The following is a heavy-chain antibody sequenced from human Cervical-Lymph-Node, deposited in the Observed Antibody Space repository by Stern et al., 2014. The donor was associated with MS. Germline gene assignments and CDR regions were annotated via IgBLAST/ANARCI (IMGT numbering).Heavy chain of an antibody. CDR1: GFTFKSYT. V-gene: IGHV3-30*14. D-gene: IGHD2-2*01. CDR3: AKYAESFDS. CDR2: VTYNGTNK. J-gene: IGHJ4*02. Sequence: VQLVESGGGVVQPGRSLRLSCSASGFTFKSYTMQWVRQPPGKGLEWVAVVTYNGTNKYYADSVKGRFNISRDNSKNIFFLQMNSLRPEDSAVYYCAKYAESFDSWGQGTLVIVSS.